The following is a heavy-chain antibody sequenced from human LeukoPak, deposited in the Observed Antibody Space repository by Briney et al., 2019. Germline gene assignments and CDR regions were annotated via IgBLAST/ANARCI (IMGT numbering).Heavy chain of an antibody. J-gene: IGHJ6*03. CDR1: GYTFTGYY. Sequence: ASVKVSCKASGYTFTGYYMHWVRQAPGQGLEWMGWINPNSGGTNYAQKFQGRVTMTRDTSISTAYMELSRLRTDDTAVYYCATYDFWKITKYYCYYYMDVWGKGTTVTVSS. CDR2: INPNSGGT. CDR3: ATYDFWKITKYYCYYYMDV. D-gene: IGHD3-3*01. V-gene: IGHV1-2*02.